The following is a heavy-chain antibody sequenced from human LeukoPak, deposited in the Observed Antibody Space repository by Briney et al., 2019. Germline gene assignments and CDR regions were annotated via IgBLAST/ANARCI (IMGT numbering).Heavy chain of an antibody. CDR3: ATHNDYASLMDV. V-gene: IGHV4-39*01. J-gene: IGHJ6*02. Sequence: SETLSLTCTVFGVSVTTSGYYGAWIRQPPGRGLEWIGSISYSGITYYKPSLRGRVTLSGDTAKNQFSLKLSSVPAADAAVYYCATHNDYASLMDVWGQGTTVTVSS. CDR1: GVSVTTSGYY. D-gene: IGHD2-2*01. CDR2: ISYSGIT.